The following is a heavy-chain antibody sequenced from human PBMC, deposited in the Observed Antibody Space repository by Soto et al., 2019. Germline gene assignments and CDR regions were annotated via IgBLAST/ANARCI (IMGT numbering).Heavy chain of an antibody. CDR3: AKVVAPLNYYDSSGHGYYFDY. CDR2: ISYDGSNK. D-gene: IGHD3-22*01. CDR1: GFTFSSYG. J-gene: IGHJ4*02. V-gene: IGHV3-30*18. Sequence: PVGSLRLSCAASGFTFSSYGMHWVRQAPGKGLEWVAVISYDGSNKYYADSVKGRFTISRDNSKNTLYLQMNSLRAEDTAVYYCAKVVAPLNYYDSSGHGYYFDYWGQGTLVTVSS.